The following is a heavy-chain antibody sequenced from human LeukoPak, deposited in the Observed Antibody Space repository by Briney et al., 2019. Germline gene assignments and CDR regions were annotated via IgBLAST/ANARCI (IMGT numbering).Heavy chain of an antibody. CDR3: ARGGVTMAYGMDV. J-gene: IGHJ6*02. CDR2: IYSGGST. CDR1: GFTVSSNY. V-gene: IGHV3-53*01. D-gene: IGHD3-10*01. Sequence: QPGGSLRLSCAASGFTVSSNYMSWVRQAPGKGLEWVSVIYSGGSTYYADSVKGRFTISRDNSKNTLYLQMNSLRAEDTAVYYCARGGVTMAYGMDVWGQGTTVTVSS.